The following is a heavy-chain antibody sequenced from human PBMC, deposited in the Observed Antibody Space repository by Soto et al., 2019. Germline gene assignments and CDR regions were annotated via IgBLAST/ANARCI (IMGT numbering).Heavy chain of an antibody. CDR2: VSHDGRNT. D-gene: IGHD6-19*01. V-gene: IGHV3-30*03. J-gene: IGHJ4*02. CDR1: GFTFSDYA. Sequence: VQLVESGGGVVQPGRSLRLSCAASGFTFSDYAMHWVRQAPGKGLEWVAVVSHDGRNTHYADSVKGRFTISRDSSKNXXXXXXXXXXAEDTXXXXXXXGGRQWLVTSDFNYWGQGALVTVSS. CDR3: XXGGRQWLVTSDFNY.